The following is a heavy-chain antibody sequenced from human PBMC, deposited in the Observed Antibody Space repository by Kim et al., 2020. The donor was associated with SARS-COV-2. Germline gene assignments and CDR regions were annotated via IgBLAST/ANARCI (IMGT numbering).Heavy chain of an antibody. CDR2: VSGSGRTT. CDR1: GFTFNNYA. V-gene: IGHV3-23*01. J-gene: IGHJ4*02. D-gene: IGHD6-25*01. Sequence: GGSLRLSCAASGFTFNNYAMSWVRQAPGQGLEWISAVSGSGRTTYYADSVKGRFTISRDNSKNTFYLQVDSLRAEDTAVYFCAARFGYQFDYWGQGTLVTVS. CDR3: AARFGYQFDY.